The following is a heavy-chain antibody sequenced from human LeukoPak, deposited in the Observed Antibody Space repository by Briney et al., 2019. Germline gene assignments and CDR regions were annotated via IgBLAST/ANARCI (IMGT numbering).Heavy chain of an antibody. D-gene: IGHD3-3*01. V-gene: IGHV3-30-3*01. CDR1: GFTFSSYA. CDR2: ISFDGSNK. J-gene: IGHJ4*02. Sequence: TGGSLRLSCAASGFTFSSYAMHWVRQAPGKGLEWVAVISFDGSNKYYADSVKGRFTISRDNSKNTLYLQMNSLRAEDTAVYYCAREGGLTIFGVVIPDFDYWGQGTLVTVSS. CDR3: AREGGLTIFGVVIPDFDY.